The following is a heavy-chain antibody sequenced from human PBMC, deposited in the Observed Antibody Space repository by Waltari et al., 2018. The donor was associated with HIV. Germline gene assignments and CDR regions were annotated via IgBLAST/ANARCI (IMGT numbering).Heavy chain of an antibody. CDR1: GFSFTSTW. CDR3: VRDRGACFYSSCWESGY. CDR2: ISSDGATT. V-gene: IGHV3-74*01. Sequence: EGQLGESGEGWVRPGGFMSLTCGGSGFSFTSTWLSRFGQFPGRGLVWVSRISSDGATTTYADSVKGRFTISRDNAKSTLYLQMNSLRVEDTAVYHCVRDRGACFYSSCWESGYWGQGTLVTVSS. J-gene: IGHJ4*02. D-gene: IGHD6-19*01.